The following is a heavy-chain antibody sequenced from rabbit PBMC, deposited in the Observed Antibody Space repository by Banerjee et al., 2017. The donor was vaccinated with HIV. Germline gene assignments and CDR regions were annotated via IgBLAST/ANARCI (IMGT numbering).Heavy chain of an antibody. CDR1: GFSFSSTYC. V-gene: IGHV1S45*01. CDR2: IYAGSSGDT. Sequence: QEQLVESGGGLVKPGASLTLTCTASGFSFSSTYCICWVRQAPGKGLEWIACIYAGSSGDTYYASWAKGRFTISKTSSTTVTLQMTSLTAADTATYFCARDRYTLSSDYSYYFGLWGPGTLVTVS. D-gene: IGHD1-1*01. J-gene: IGHJ4*01. CDR3: ARDRYTLSSDYSYYFGL.